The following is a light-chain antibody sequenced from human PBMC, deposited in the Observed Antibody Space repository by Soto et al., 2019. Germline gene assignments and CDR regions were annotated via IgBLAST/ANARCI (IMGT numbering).Light chain of an antibody. CDR3: QQYDGYFPA. J-gene: IGKJ1*01. V-gene: IGKV1-5*01. CDR2: AAS. Sequence: DIQMTQSPSTVSAAVGDRVTITCRASQSISTWLAWYQQKPGKAPKLLIYAASTLESRVPSRFSGSGPGTEFALTISSLQADDFATYYCQQYDGYFPAFGQGTKVDIK. CDR1: QSISTW.